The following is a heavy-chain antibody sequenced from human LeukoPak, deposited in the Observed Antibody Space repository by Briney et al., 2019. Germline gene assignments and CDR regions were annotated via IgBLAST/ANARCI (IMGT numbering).Heavy chain of an antibody. CDR3: ARDRSGPPSFYYYMGV. CDR1: GGSISNPNYY. D-gene: IGHD3-16*02. Sequence: SETLSLTCTVSGGSISNPNYYWGWIRQPPGKGLEWIGTIYYTGSTYYNPSLKSRVTISVDTSKNQFSLKLSSVTAADTAVYYCARDRSGPPSFYYYMGVWGKGTTVTVSS. V-gene: IGHV4-39*07. CDR2: IYYTGST. J-gene: IGHJ6*03.